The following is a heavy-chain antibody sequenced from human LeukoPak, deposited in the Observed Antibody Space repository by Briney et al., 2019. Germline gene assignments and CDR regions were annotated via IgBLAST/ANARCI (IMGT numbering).Heavy chain of an antibody. CDR3: ARDKYIAAAGCYDY. V-gene: IGHV3-30*04. CDR2: ISYDGSNK. Sequence: GRSLRLSCAASGFTFSSYAMHWVRQAPGKGPEWVAVISYDGSNKYYADSVKGRFTISRDNSKNTLYLQMNSLRAEDTAVYYCARDKYIAAAGCYDYWGQGTLVTVSS. CDR1: GFTFSSYA. D-gene: IGHD6-13*01. J-gene: IGHJ4*02.